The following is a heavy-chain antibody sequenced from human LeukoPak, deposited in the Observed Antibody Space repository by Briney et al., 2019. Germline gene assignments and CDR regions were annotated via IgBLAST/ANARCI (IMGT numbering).Heavy chain of an antibody. J-gene: IGHJ3*02. CDR3: AREVPEVNNAFEI. CDR1: GGTFSSSA. D-gene: IGHD2/OR15-2a*01. V-gene: IGHV1-69*05. Sequence: ASLKVCSTASGGTFSSSAISSVRQAPGPGLEWMGRIIPIFGTANYAQKFQGRVTITTDESTSTAYMELSSLRSEDTAVYYCAREVPEVNNAFEIWGQGTMVTVSS. CDR2: IIPIFGTA.